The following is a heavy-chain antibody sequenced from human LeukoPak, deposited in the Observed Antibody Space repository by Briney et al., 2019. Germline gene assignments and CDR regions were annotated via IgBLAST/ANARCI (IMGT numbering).Heavy chain of an antibody. J-gene: IGHJ4*02. CDR3: ARDRSHITSDY. Sequence: GGSLRLSCAASGFTFSSFDMNWVRQAPGKGLEWVSSISSSSTYIYYADSVKGRFTISRDNAKNSVYLQMNSLRAEDTAVYYCARDRSHITSDYWGQGTLVTVSS. D-gene: IGHD3-10*01. CDR2: ISSSSTYI. CDR1: GFTFSSFD. V-gene: IGHV3-21*01.